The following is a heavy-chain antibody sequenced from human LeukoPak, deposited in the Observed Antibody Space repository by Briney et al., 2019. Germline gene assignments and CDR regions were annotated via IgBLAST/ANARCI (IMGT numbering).Heavy chain of an antibody. CDR2: ISSNGGST. J-gene: IGHJ4*02. V-gene: IGHV3-64*01. D-gene: IGHD1-7*01. CDR1: GFTFSSYA. Sequence: PGGSLRLSCAASGFTFSSYAMHWVRQAPGKGLEYVSAISSNGGSTYYAHSVKGRFTISRDNSKNTLYLQMGSLRAEDMAVYYCARVPSPYNWNYFLDYWGQGTLVTVSS. CDR3: ARVPSPYNWNYFLDY.